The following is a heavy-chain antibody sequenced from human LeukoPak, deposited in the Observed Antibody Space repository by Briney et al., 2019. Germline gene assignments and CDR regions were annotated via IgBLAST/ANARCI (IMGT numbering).Heavy chain of an antibody. CDR2: ISGSGGST. CDR3: AKVGYSSSSANFDY. J-gene: IGHJ4*02. Sequence: GGTLRLSCAASGFTFSSYAMSCVRQAPGKGLEWVSAISGSGGSTYYADSVKGRFTISRDNSKNTLYLQMNSLRAEDTAVYYCAKVGYSSSSANFDYWGQGTLVTVSS. CDR1: GFTFSSYA. D-gene: IGHD6-6*01. V-gene: IGHV3-23*01.